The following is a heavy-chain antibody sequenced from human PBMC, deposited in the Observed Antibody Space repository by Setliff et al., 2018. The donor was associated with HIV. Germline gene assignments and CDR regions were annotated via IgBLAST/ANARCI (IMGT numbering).Heavy chain of an antibody. CDR3: TRRDVSPLWFGQFDY. J-gene: IGHJ4*02. CDR1: GGSIRTGAYY. Sequence: SETLSLTCTVSGGSIRTGAYYWGWIRQPPGKGLEWIGSIYYDGRTYYKPSLKGRVTISIDSSKSQISLNVTSVTAADTAVYYCTRRDVSPLWFGQFDYWGQGILVTVSS. V-gene: IGHV4-39*07. CDR2: IYYDGRT. D-gene: IGHD3-10*01.